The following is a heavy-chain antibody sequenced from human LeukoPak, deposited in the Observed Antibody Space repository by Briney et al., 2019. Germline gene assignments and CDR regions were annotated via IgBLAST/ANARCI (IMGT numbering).Heavy chain of an antibody. CDR3: ASRGAFDL. V-gene: IGHV3-48*03. Sequence: AGGSLRLSCTASGFTFSSYEMNWVRQAPRKGLEWVSYISGNGSTHYYADSVEGRFTVSRDNAKNSLFLQMNSLRAEDTAIYYCASRGAFDLWGQGTMVTVSS. D-gene: IGHD3-10*01. CDR2: ISGNGSTH. CDR1: GFTFSSYE. J-gene: IGHJ3*01.